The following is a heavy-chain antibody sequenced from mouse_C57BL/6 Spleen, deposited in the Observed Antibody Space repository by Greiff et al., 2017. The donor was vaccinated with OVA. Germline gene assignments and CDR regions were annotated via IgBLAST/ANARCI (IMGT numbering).Heavy chain of an antibody. CDR3: AREGVYYFDY. V-gene: IGHV1-66*01. Sequence: VKLMESGPELVKPGASVKISCKASGYSFTSYYIHWVKQRPGQGLEWIGWIYPGSGNTKYNEKFKGKATLTADTSSSTAYMQLSSLTSEDSAVYYCAREGVYYFDYWGQGTTLTVSS. CDR2: IYPGSGNT. CDR1: GYSFTSYY. J-gene: IGHJ2*01.